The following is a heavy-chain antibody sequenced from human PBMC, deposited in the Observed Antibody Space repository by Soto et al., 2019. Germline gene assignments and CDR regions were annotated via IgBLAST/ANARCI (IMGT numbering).Heavy chain of an antibody. J-gene: IGHJ4*02. CDR2: IYPGDHET. CDR3: ARSPRSSPYFDY. CDR1: GYTFSNFW. Sequence: GESLKISCQSSGYTFSNFWIGWVRQLPGKGLEWMGIIYPGDHETRYSPSFHGKVTISADRSINTAYLQWNSLEASDTAFYFCARSPRSSPYFDYWGQGALVSVSS. D-gene: IGHD6-13*01. V-gene: IGHV5-51*01.